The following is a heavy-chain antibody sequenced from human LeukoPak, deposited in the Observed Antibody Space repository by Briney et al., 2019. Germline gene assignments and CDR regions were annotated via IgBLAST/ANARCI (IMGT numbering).Heavy chain of an antibody. V-gene: IGHV3-73*01. J-gene: IGHJ4*02. CDR1: GFTFSGSA. D-gene: IGHD1-26*01. CDR2: IRSKANSYAT. CDR3: TRHSYAFDY. Sequence: GRSLRLSCAASGFTFSGSAMHWVRQASGKGLEWVGRIRSKANSYATAYAASVKGRVTISRDDSKNTAYLQMNSLKTEDTAVYYCTRHSYAFDYWGQGTLVTVSS.